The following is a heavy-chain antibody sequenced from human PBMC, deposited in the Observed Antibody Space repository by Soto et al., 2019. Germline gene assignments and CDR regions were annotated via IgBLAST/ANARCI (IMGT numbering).Heavy chain of an antibody. V-gene: IGHV1-69*02. CDR1: GGTFSSYT. D-gene: IGHD1-1*01. J-gene: IGHJ4*02. Sequence: QVQLVQSGAEVKKPGSSVKVSCKASGGTFSSYTISWVRQAPGQGLEWMGRIIPILGIANYAQKFQGRVTXTXXKSTSTAYMELSSLRSEDTAVYYCARGVRQYYFDYWGQGTLVTVSS. CDR3: ARGVRQYYFDY. CDR2: IIPILGIA.